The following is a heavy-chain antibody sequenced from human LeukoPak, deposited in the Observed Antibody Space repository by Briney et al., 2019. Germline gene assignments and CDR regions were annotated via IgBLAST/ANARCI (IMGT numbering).Heavy chain of an antibody. CDR2: IRYDGSNK. Sequence: GGSLRLSCAASGFTFSSYGMHWVRQAPAKWLEWVAFIRYDGSNKYYADSVKGRFTISRDNSKNTLYLQMNSLRAEDTAVYYCAKDPDSSGYGDYWGQGTLATVSS. CDR3: AKDPDSSGYGDY. CDR1: GFTFSSYG. V-gene: IGHV3-30*02. J-gene: IGHJ4*02. D-gene: IGHD3-22*01.